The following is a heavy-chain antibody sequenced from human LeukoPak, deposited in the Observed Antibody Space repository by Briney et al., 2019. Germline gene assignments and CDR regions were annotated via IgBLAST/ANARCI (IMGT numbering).Heavy chain of an antibody. J-gene: IGHJ4*02. Sequence: TGGSLRHSCAASGFTFSSYEMNWVRQAPGKGLEWVSYISNSGSIIYYADSVKGRFTISRDNAKNSLYLQVNSLRAEDTAVYYCARVLDGCDYWGQGTLVTVSS. D-gene: IGHD2-15*01. CDR3: ARVLDGCDY. V-gene: IGHV3-48*03. CDR1: GFTFSSYE. CDR2: ISNSGSII.